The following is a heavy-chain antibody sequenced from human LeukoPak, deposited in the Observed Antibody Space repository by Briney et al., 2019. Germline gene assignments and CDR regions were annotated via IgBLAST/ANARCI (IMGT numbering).Heavy chain of an antibody. V-gene: IGHV3-66*02. D-gene: IGHD6-25*01. CDR2: IYSGGGT. CDR1: GFTVSANY. J-gene: IGHJ4*02. Sequence: GGSPRLSCAASGFTVSANYMSWARQVPGKGLEWISVIYSGGGTHYADSVKGRFTMSRDSSKNTLYLQMSSLRGEDTAVYYCARSTSSGWHYFDYWGQGTLVTVSS. CDR3: ARSTSSGWHYFDY.